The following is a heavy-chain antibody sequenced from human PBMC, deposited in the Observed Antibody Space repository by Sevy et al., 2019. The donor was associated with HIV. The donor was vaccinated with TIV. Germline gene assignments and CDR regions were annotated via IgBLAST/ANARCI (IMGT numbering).Heavy chain of an antibody. D-gene: IGHD3-10*01. Sequence: GGSLRLSCAASGFAFSSYTMNWVRQAPGKGLEWVSSISSSSDYIYCADSVRGRFTISRDNAKKSLYLQMNSLRAEDTAVYYCARDGLGSGTSQNWFDPWGQGTLVTVSS. CDR3: ARDGLGSGTSQNWFDP. CDR1: GFAFSSYT. CDR2: ISSSSDYI. V-gene: IGHV3-21*01. J-gene: IGHJ5*02.